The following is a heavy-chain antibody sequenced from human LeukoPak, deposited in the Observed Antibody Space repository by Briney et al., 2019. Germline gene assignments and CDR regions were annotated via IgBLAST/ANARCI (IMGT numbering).Heavy chain of an antibody. D-gene: IGHD2-15*01. CDR1: GGSISSYY. J-gene: IGHJ4*02. Sequence: SETLSLTCTVSGGSISSYYWSWIRQPPGKGLEWIGYIYYSGSTNYNPSLKSRVTISVDTSKNQFSLKLSSVTAADTAVYYCARGKNCSGGSCYRKPFDYWGQGTLVTVSS. V-gene: IGHV4-59*12. CDR2: IYYSGST. CDR3: ARGKNCSGGSCYRKPFDY.